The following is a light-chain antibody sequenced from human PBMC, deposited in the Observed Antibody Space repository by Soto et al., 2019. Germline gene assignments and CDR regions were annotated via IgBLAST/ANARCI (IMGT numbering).Light chain of an antibody. CDR1: SSDVGGYNY. Sequence: QSVLTQPASVSGSPGQSISISCTGTSSDVGGYNYVSWYQQHPGKAPKLMIYEVNNRPSGVSNRFSGSKSGNTASLTISGLQAGDEADYYCSSYTSSSTLGVFGTGTKVTVL. V-gene: IGLV2-14*01. J-gene: IGLJ1*01. CDR2: EVN. CDR3: SSYTSSSTLGV.